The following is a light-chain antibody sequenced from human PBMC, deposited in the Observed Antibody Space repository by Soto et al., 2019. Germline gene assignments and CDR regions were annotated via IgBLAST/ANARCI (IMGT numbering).Light chain of an antibody. Sequence: IQLTQSPSSLSASVGDRVTITCRASPAIASFLAWYQQKPGTAPKLLIYGASTLQSGVPSRFSGSRSGTDYTITIGSLQPEDFATYYCQQLNGSPWTFGQGTKVEV. CDR2: GAS. J-gene: IGKJ1*01. CDR1: PAIASF. CDR3: QQLNGSPWT. V-gene: IGKV1-9*01.